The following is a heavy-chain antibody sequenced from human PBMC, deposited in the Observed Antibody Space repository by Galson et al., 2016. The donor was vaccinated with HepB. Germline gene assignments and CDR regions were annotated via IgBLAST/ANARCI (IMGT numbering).Heavy chain of an antibody. V-gene: IGHV3-30*03. J-gene: IGHJ5*01. Sequence: SLRLSCAVSGFTFRNYAMAWVRQAPGKGLEWLSLISFDGSEKYYADSVKGRFTVSRDNGRNTLHLQSDSLRADDTAVYYCVRATYIGWFDSWGQGTLVSVPS. CDR2: ISFDGSEK. CDR1: GFTFRNYA. CDR3: VRATYIGWFDS. D-gene: IGHD4-11*01.